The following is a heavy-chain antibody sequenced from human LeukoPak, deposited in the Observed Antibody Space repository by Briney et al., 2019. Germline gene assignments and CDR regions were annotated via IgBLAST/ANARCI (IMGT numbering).Heavy chain of an antibody. J-gene: IGHJ4*02. CDR1: GGSISSYY. V-gene: IGHV4-59*01. CDR3: ARGDAGLFDY. Sequence: SETLSLTCTVSGGSISSYYWSWIRQPPGKGLEWIGYIYYSGSTNYNPSLKSRVTISVDTSKNQFSLKLSSVTAADTAVYYCARGDAGLFDYWGQGTLVTVSS. CDR2: IYYSGST. D-gene: IGHD2-21*01.